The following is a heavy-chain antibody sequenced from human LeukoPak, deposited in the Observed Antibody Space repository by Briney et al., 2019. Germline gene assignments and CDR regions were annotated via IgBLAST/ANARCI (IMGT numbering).Heavy chain of an antibody. CDR1: GYSISSGYY. D-gene: IGHD6-13*01. CDR2: IYHSGST. J-gene: IGHJ4*02. V-gene: IGHV4-38-2*02. CDR3: ARDLTAVFDY. Sequence: SETLSLTCTVSGYSISSGYYWGWIRQPPGKGLEWIGSIYHSGSTYYNPSLKSRVTISVDTSKNQFSLKLSSVTAADTAVYYCARDLTAVFDYWGQGTLVTVSS.